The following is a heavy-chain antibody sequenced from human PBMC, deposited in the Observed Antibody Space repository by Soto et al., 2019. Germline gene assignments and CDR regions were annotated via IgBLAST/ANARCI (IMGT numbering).Heavy chain of an antibody. CDR1: GGSISISSYY. D-gene: IGHD3-3*01. Sequence: SETVALTCTVSGGSISISSYYWCWILQPPGKGLEWIGSIYYSGSTYYNPSLKSRVTISVDTSKNQFSLKLSSVTAADTAVYYCARRRTIFGVVIVDYWGQGTLVTVSS. CDR2: IYYSGST. V-gene: IGHV4-39*01. CDR3: ARRRTIFGVVIVDY. J-gene: IGHJ4*02.